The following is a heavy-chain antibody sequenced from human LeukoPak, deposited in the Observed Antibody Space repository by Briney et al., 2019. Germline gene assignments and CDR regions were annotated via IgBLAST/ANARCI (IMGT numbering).Heavy chain of an antibody. Sequence: GGSLRLSCAASGFTFSSYAMSWVRQAPGKGLEWVSAISGSGGSTYYADSVKGRFTISRDNSKNTLYLQMNSLRAEDTAVCYCANPYSSSWSNWFDPWGQGTLVTVSS. V-gene: IGHV3-23*01. CDR1: GFTFSSYA. J-gene: IGHJ5*02. D-gene: IGHD6-13*01. CDR3: ANPYSSSWSNWFDP. CDR2: ISGSGGST.